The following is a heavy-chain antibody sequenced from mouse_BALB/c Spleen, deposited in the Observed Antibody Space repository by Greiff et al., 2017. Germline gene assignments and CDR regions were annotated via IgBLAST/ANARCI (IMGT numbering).Heavy chain of an antibody. CDR3: ARSTMITAWLAY. J-gene: IGHJ3*01. CDR2: INPSTGYT. CDR1: GYTFTSYW. Sequence: QVQLQQSGAELAKPGASVKMSCKASGYTFTSYWMHWVKQGPGQGLEWIGYINPSTGYTEYNQKFKDKATLTADKSSSTAYMQLSSLTSEDSAVYYCARSTMITAWLAYWGQGTLVTVSA. V-gene: IGHV1-7*01. D-gene: IGHD2-4*01.